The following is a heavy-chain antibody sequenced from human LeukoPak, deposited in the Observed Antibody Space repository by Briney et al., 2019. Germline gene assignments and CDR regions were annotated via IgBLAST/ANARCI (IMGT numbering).Heavy chain of an antibody. J-gene: IGHJ6*02. CDR3: AKSRIAARRGYCYGMDV. CDR1: GFIFSSHH. V-gene: IGHV3-9*01. CDR2: ISWNSGSI. D-gene: IGHD6-6*01. Sequence: GGSLRLSCAASGFIFSSHHMHWVRQPPGKGLEWVSGISWNSGSIGYADSVKGRFTISRDNAKNSLYLQMNSLRAEDTALYYCAKSRIAARRGYCYGMDVWGQGTTVTVSS.